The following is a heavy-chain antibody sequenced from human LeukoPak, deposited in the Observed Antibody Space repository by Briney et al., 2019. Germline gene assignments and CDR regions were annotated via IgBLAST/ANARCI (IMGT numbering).Heavy chain of an antibody. V-gene: IGHV3-49*04. CDR2: TRSKIYGGAE. J-gene: IGHJ4*02. Sequence: GQSLRLSCTTTGFTFGDYGLTWVRQAPGRGLEWVGFTRSKIYGGAEEYGASVKGRFTVSRDDSKGIAYLQMNSLNIEDTAVYFCGRGLTVAGAKYYFDHWGQGVLVTVSS. CDR1: GFTFGDYG. D-gene: IGHD3-9*01. CDR3: GRGLTVAGAKYYFDH.